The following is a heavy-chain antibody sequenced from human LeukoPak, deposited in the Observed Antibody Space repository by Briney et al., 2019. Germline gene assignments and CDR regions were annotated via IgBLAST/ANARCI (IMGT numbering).Heavy chain of an antibody. Sequence: SQTLSLTCAISGDSVSSNSVAWNCITQSPSRGLECLGRTYYRSKWYNDYALSVKSRITINSDTSKNQFSLQLNSVTPEDTAVYYCARGGNWNDYRFDPWGQGTLVTVSS. J-gene: IGHJ5*02. CDR1: GDSVSSNSVA. CDR3: ARGGNWNDYRFDP. CDR2: TYYRSKWYN. D-gene: IGHD1-1*01. V-gene: IGHV6-1*01.